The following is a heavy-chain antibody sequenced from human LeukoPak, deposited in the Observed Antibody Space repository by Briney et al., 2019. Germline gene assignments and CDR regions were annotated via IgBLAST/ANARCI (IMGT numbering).Heavy chain of an antibody. CDR3: AREAKSSSGAAAYYFDY. D-gene: IGHD6-13*01. CDR2: IYISGRT. CDR1: GGSISNGDCN. V-gene: IGHV4-61*02. Sequence: PSETLSLTCVVSGGSISNGDCNWNWIRQPAGKGLESIGRIYISGRTDYNPSLKSRVTISVDTSKNQFSLKLSSVTAADTAVYYCAREAKSSSGAAAYYFDYWGQGTLVTVSS. J-gene: IGHJ4*02.